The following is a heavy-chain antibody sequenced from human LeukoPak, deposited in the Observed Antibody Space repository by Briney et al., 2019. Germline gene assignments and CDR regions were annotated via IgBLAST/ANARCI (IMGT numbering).Heavy chain of an antibody. Sequence: SVKVSCKASGGTSSSYAISWVRQAPGQGLEWMGRIIPILGIANYAQKFQGRVTITADKSTSTAYMELSSLRSEDTAVYYCARGYVWGSYHLNWFDPWGQGTLVTVSS. V-gene: IGHV1-69*04. CDR3: ARGYVWGSYHLNWFDP. CDR1: GGTSSSYA. J-gene: IGHJ5*02. D-gene: IGHD3-16*02. CDR2: IIPILGIA.